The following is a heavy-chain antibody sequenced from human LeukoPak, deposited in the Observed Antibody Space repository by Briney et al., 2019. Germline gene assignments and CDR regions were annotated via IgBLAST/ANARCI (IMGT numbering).Heavy chain of an antibody. CDR1: GFTFGSYW. D-gene: IGHD3-16*01. CDR2: IKQDGSEK. J-gene: IGHJ4*02. V-gene: IGHV3-7*01. Sequence: QTGGSLRLSCAASGFTFGSYWMSWVRQAPGEGLGWVANIKQDGSEKYYVDSVKGRFTISRDNAKNTLYLQMNSLRAEDTAVYYCAREFRITFGGVFDYWGQGTLVTVSS. CDR3: AREFRITFGGVFDY.